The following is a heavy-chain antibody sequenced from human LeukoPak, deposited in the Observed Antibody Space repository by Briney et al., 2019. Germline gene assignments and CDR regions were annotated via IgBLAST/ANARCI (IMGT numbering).Heavy chain of an antibody. J-gene: IGHJ4*02. D-gene: IGHD2-21*01. Sequence: GGSLRLSCAASGFTFSSYAMSWVRQAPGKGLEWVSSISGLGGDTYYADSVRGRFTSSRDNSKNTLYLQMDSLRGEDTAVYYCAKDFRIGYSAHFDYWGQGALVTVSS. CDR1: GFTFSSYA. CDR2: ISGLGGDT. V-gene: IGHV3-23*01. CDR3: AKDFRIGYSAHFDY.